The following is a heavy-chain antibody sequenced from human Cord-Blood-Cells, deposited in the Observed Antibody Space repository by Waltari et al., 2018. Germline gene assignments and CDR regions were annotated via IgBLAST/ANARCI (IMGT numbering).Heavy chain of an antibody. CDR1: GGTFSSYA. V-gene: IGHV1-69*10. J-gene: IGHJ4*02. Sequence: QVQLVQSGAEVKKPGSSVKVSCKASGGTFSSYAISWVRQAPGQGPEWMGGSIPIIGIANYAQKFQGRVTITADKSTSTAYMELSSLRSEDTAVYYCARDHSGSYGNVDYWGQGTLVTVSS. CDR3: ARDHSGSYGNVDY. CDR2: SIPIIGIA. D-gene: IGHD1-26*01.